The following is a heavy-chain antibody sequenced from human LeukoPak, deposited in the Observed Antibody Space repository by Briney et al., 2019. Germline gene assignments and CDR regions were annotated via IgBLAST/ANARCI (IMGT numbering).Heavy chain of an antibody. J-gene: IGHJ6*03. V-gene: IGHV3-11*04. CDR3: ARDGRYSSRAAIPPVYYYYMDV. Sequence: GGSLRLSCAASGFTFSDYYMSWIRQAPGKGLEWVSYISTSGATIYYADSVRGRFTISRDNAKNPLYLQMNSLRAEDTAVYYCARDGRYSSRAAIPPVYYYYMDVWGKGTTVTVSS. CDR1: GFTFSDYY. CDR2: ISTSGATI. D-gene: IGHD6-19*01.